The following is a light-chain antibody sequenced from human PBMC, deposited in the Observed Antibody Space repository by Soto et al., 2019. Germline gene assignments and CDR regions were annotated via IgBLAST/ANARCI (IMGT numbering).Light chain of an antibody. CDR2: AAS. Sequence: IQMTQSPSSLSASVGDRVTITCRASQSISSYLNWYQQKPGKAPKLLIYAASSLQSGVPSRFSGSGSGTEFTLTISSLQPDDVATYYCQHYNSYSEAFGQGTKVDIK. CDR1: QSISSY. V-gene: IGKV1-39*01. J-gene: IGKJ1*01. CDR3: QHYNSYSEA.